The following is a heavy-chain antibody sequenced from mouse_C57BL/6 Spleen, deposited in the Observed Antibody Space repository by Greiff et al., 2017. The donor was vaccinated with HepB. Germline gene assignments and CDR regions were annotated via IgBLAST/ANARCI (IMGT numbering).Heavy chain of an antibody. CDR2: INPSTGGT. Sequence: VQLKQSGPELVKPGASVKISCKASGYSFTGYYMNWVKQSPEKSLEWIGEINPSTGGTTYNQKFKAKATLTVDKSSSTAYMQLKSLTSEDSAVYYCARSDEYGYAMDYWGQGTSVTVSS. CDR3: ARSDEYGYAMDY. V-gene: IGHV1-42*01. J-gene: IGHJ4*01. CDR1: GYSFTGYY. D-gene: IGHD5-1*01.